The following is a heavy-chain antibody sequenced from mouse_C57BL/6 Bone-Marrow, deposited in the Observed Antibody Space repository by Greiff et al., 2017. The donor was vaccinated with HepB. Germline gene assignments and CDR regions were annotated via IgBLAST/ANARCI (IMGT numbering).Heavy chain of an antibody. V-gene: IGHV5-6*01. Sequence: EVKLVESGGDLVKPGGSLKLSCAASGFTFSSYGMSWVRQTPDKRLEWVATISSGGSYTYYPDSVKGRFTISRDNAKNTLYLQMSSLKSEDTAMYYCARLGDKGLNWDYFDYWGQGTTLTVSS. CDR2: ISSGGSYT. CDR3: ARLGDKGLNWDYFDY. CDR1: GFTFSSYG. J-gene: IGHJ2*01. D-gene: IGHD4-1*01.